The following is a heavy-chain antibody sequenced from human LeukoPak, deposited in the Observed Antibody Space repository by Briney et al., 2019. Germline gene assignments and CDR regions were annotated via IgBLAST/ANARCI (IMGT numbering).Heavy chain of an antibody. CDR2: IYTSGST. CDR3: AREERGGLDWYFDL. J-gene: IGHJ2*01. Sequence: PSQTLSLTCTVSGGSISSGSYYWRWLRQPAGKGLEWIGRIYTSGSTNYNPSLKSRVTISVDTSKNQFSLKLSSVTAADTAVYYCAREERGGLDWYFDLWGRGTLVTVSS. D-gene: IGHD3/OR15-3a*01. V-gene: IGHV4-61*02. CDR1: GGSISSGSYY.